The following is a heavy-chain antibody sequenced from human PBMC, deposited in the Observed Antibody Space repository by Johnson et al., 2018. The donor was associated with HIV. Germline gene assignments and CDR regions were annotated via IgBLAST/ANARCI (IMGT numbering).Heavy chain of an antibody. CDR3: ARSGSESIAARGDAFDI. Sequence: EVQLVESGGGVVQPGGSLRLSCAASGFIVSSNYMSWVRQAPGKGLEWFSVIYSTGNTYFADSVKGRFTISRDISKNTRYQQMNSLRAEDTAVYDCARSGSESIAARGDAFDIWDQGTMVTVSS. D-gene: IGHD6-6*01. V-gene: IGHV3-66*02. CDR2: IYSTGNT. J-gene: IGHJ3*02. CDR1: GFIVSSNY.